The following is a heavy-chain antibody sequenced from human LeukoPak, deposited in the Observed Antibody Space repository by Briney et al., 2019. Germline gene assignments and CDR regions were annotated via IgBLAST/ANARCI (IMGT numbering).Heavy chain of an antibody. D-gene: IGHD3-10*01. CDR2: IYYSGST. CDR1: GGSISSSSYY. Sequence: SETLSLTCTVSGGSISSSSYYWGWIRQPPGKGLEWIGSIYYSGSTNYNPSLKSRVTISVDTSKNQFSLKLSSVTAADTAVYYCARDPGRITMVRGVPALMSWFDPWGQGTLVTVSS. J-gene: IGHJ5*02. V-gene: IGHV4-39*07. CDR3: ARDPGRITMVRGVPALMSWFDP.